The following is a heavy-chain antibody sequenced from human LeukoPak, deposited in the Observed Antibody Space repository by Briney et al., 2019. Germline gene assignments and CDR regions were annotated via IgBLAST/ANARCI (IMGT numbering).Heavy chain of an antibody. J-gene: IGHJ6*03. CDR3: ARSSGSYLRATYYYYYMDV. V-gene: IGHV4-59*01. CDR2: IYYSGST. Sequence: SSETLSLTCAVYGGSFSGYYWSWIRQPPGKGLEWIGYIYYSGSTNYNPSLKSRVTISVDTSKNQFSLKLSSVTAADTAVYYCARSSGSYLRATYYYYYMDVWGKGTTVTISS. CDR1: GGSFSGYY. D-gene: IGHD1-26*01.